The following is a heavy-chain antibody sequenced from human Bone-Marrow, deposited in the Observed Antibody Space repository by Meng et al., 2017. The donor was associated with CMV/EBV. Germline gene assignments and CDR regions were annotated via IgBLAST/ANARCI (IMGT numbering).Heavy chain of an antibody. Sequence: ASVKVFCKASGYTFTAYYMHWVRQAPGQGLEWMGWINPKNGVTNYAQKFQDRVTMTRDTSISTAYMEVSRLRSDDTAAYYCTSDGGWYFDYWGQGTLVTVSS. D-gene: IGHD6-19*01. CDR1: GYTFTAYY. CDR2: INPKNGVT. V-gene: IGHV1-2*02. J-gene: IGHJ4*02. CDR3: TSDGGWYFDY.